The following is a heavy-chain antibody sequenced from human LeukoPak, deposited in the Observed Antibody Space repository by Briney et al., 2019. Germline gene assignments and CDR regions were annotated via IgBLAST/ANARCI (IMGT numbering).Heavy chain of an antibody. Sequence: PSETLSLTCTVSGCSISSYYWSWLRQPPGKGLMWCGYINYSGSTNYNPSLKSRVTISVDTSKNQFSLKLSSVTAADTAVYYCARDREVGATGYYLDYWGQGTLVTVSS. CDR1: GCSISSYY. CDR2: INYSGST. D-gene: IGHD1-26*01. CDR3: ARDREVGATGYYLDY. V-gene: IGHV4-59*01. J-gene: IGHJ4*02.